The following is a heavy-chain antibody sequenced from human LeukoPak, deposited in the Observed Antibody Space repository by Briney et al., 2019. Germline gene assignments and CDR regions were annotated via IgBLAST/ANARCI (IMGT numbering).Heavy chain of an antibody. D-gene: IGHD3-10*01. CDR3: ARVSVGELFSYYFDY. Sequence: SSQTLSLTFAVSGGSISSGGYSWGWIRQPPGKGMEWIGYIYHSGSTYYNPSLKSRVTISVDRSKNQFSLKLSSVTAADTAVYYCARVSVGELFSYYFDYWGQGTLVTVSS. CDR2: IYHSGST. CDR1: GGSISSGGYS. V-gene: IGHV4-30-2*01. J-gene: IGHJ4*02.